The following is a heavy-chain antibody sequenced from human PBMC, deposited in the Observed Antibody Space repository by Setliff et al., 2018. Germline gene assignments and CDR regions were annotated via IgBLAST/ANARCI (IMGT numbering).Heavy chain of an antibody. Sequence: PSETLSLTCTVSGASVSSIIYYWSWIRQPPGRGLEWIGCIYNSGSAIYSPSLKSRVTISVDTSKNQFSLQLSSVTAADTAVYYCARDKTVQRFITWGQGTLVTVSS. V-gene: IGHV4-61*01. CDR2: IYNSGSA. CDR3: ARDKTVQRFIT. CDR1: GASVSSIIYY. J-gene: IGHJ5*02. D-gene: IGHD3-10*01.